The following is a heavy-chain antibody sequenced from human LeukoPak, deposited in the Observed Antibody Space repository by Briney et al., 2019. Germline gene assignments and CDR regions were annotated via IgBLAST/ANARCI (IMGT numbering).Heavy chain of an antibody. CDR3: ARGPPDAFDI. V-gene: IGHV4-38-2*01. CDR2: IYYSGST. CDR1: GYSISSGYY. J-gene: IGHJ3*02. Sequence: SETLSLTCAVSGYSISSGYYWGWIRQPPGKGLEWIGYIYYSGSTYYNPSLKSRVTISVDTSKNQFSLKLSSVTAADTAVYYCARGPPDAFDIWGQGTMVTVSS.